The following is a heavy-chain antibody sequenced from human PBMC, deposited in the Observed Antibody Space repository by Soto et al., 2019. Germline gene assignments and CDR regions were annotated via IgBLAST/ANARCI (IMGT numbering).Heavy chain of an antibody. J-gene: IGHJ4*02. CDR3: ARVEGQGWYSSSSGNC. Sequence: EVQLVESGGGFVQPGGSLRLSCAASGFIFSNYWMSWVRQAPGKGLEWVANIKEDGSEKYYVDSVKGRFTISRDNAKNSLYLQMNSLRAEDTAVYYCARVEGQGWYSSSSGNCWGQGTLVTVSS. D-gene: IGHD6-6*01. V-gene: IGHV3-7*01. CDR1: GFIFSNYW. CDR2: IKEDGSEK.